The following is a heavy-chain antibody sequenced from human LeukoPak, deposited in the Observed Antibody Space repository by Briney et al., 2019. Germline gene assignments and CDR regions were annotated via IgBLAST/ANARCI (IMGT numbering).Heavy chain of an antibody. Sequence: PGGSLRLSCAASGFTFSSYRMNWVRQAPGKGLEWVSYISSSSSTIYYADSVKGRFTISRDNAKNSLYLQMNSLRAEDTAVYYCARGVDTAMVDFDYWGQGTLVTVSS. D-gene: IGHD5-18*01. CDR2: ISSSSSTI. CDR3: ARGVDTAMVDFDY. V-gene: IGHV3-48*01. CDR1: GFTFSSYR. J-gene: IGHJ4*02.